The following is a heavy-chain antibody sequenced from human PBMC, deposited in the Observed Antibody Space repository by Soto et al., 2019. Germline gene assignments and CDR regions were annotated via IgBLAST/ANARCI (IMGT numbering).Heavy chain of an antibody. CDR2: IYYSGST. Sequence: SETLSLTCTVSGGSVSSGSYYWSWIRQPPGKGLEWIGYIYYSGSTNYNPSLKSRVTISVDTSKNQFSLKLSSVTAADTAVYYCARQVAVADYFDYWGQGTLVTVSS. CDR1: GGSVSSGSYY. D-gene: IGHD6-19*01. CDR3: ARQVAVADYFDY. V-gene: IGHV4-61*01. J-gene: IGHJ4*02.